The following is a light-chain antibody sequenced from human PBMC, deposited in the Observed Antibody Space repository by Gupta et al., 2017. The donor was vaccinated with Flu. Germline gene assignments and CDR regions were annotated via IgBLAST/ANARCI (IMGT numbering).Light chain of an antibody. J-gene: IGKJ1*01. V-gene: IGKV3-15*01. CDR2: GAS. CDR3: LQYKHWRT. Sequence: EIVVTQSPATLSVSPGDGVTLSCRASQTIGTNLAWYQHKPGQAPRLLIYGASSRATGIPARFSGSGSGTEFALTISSLQSEDFAVYYCLQYKHWRTFGQGTKVEIK. CDR1: QTIGTN.